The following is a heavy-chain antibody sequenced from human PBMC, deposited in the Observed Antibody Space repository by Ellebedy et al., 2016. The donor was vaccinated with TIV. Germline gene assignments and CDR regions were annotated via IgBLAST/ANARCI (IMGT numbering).Heavy chain of an antibody. J-gene: IGHJ5*02. CDR1: GGSISNSDYY. CDR3: ARDPAPPRGRFDP. CDR2: IYYRGST. Sequence: MPGGSLRLSCTVSGGSISNSDYYWDWIRQPPGKGLEWIGSIYYRGSTYYNPSLKSRVTISVDTSKNQFSLNLSSVTAADTAVYYCARDPAPPRGRFDPWGQGTLVTVSS. V-gene: IGHV4-39*07.